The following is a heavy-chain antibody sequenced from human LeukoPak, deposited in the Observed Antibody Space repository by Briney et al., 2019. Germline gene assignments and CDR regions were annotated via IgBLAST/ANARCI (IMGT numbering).Heavy chain of an antibody. D-gene: IGHD6-19*01. V-gene: IGHV3-21*01. CDR1: GFTFSSYS. CDR2: ISSSSSYI. CDR3: ARDEGIAVAAF. Sequence: GGSLRLPCAASGFTFSSYSMNWVRQAPGKGLEWVSSISSSSSYIYYADSVKGRFTISRDNAKNSLYLQMNSLRAEDTAVYYCARDEGIAVAAFWGQGTMVTVSS. J-gene: IGHJ3*01.